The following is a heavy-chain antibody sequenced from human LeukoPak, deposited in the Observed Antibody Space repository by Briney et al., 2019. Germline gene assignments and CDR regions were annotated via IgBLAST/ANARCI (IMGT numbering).Heavy chain of an antibody. CDR1: GGSFSGYY. CDR3: ARQGWATADAFDI. J-gene: IGHJ3*02. Sequence: SETLSLTCAVYGGSFSGYYWSWIRQPPGKGLEWIGEINHSGSTNYNPSLKSRVTISVDTSKNQFSLKLSSVTAADTAVYYCARQGWATADAFDIWGQGTMVTVSS. D-gene: IGHD1-26*01. CDR2: INHSGST. V-gene: IGHV4-34*01.